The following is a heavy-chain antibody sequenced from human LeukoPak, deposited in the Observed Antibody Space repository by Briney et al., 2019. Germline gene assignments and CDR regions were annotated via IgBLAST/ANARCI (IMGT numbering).Heavy chain of an antibody. CDR3: AKTTYYYDSSGPDAFDI. CDR2: IRYDGSNK. J-gene: IGHJ3*02. CDR1: GFTFSSYG. Sequence: GGSLRLSCAASGFTFSSYGMHWVRQAPGKGLEWVAFIRYDGSNKYYADSVKGRFTISRDNSKNTLYLQMNSLRAEDTAVYYCAKTTYYYDSSGPDAFDIWGQGTMVTVSS. D-gene: IGHD3-22*01. V-gene: IGHV3-30*02.